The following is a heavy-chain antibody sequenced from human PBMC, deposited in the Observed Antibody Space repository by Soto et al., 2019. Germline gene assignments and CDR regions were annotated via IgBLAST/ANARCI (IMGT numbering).Heavy chain of an antibody. CDR3: AKGPGYEGTANGY. CDR2: ISSDGSNK. V-gene: IGHV3-30*18. Sequence: QVQLVESGGGVVQPGRSLRLSCAASGFTFSNYGMHWVRQAPGKGLEWVAVISSDGSNKYYADSVKGRFTISRDNXKNTLYLQMNSLRAEDTAVYYCAKGPGYEGTANGYWGQGTLVTVSS. D-gene: IGHD2-2*01. J-gene: IGHJ4*02. CDR1: GFTFSNYG.